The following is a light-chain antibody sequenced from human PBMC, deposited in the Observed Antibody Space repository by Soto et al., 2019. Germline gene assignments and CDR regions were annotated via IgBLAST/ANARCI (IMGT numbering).Light chain of an antibody. CDR3: QQFAASPRT. Sequence: EIVLTQSPGTLSLSPGERATLSCRTSQSFISRFLAWYQQKAGQAPRLLIGASTRATGIPDRFSDSGSGTDFTLTISRLEPEDFAVYYCQQFAASPRTFGQGTKVDIK. V-gene: IGKV3-20*01. J-gene: IGKJ1*01. CDR2: GAS. CDR1: QSFISRF.